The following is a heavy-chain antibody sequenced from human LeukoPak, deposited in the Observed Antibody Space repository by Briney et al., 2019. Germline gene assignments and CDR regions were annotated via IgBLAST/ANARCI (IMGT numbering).Heavy chain of an antibody. CDR3: ARGGSYLSAFDI. CDR2: IYSGGST. J-gene: IGHJ3*02. V-gene: IGHV3-53*01. D-gene: IGHD1-26*01. Sequence: PGGSLRLSCTVSGFTLSSYEMTWFRQAPGKGLEWVSIIYSGGSTFYADSVKGRFTISRDNSKNTLYLQMNSLRAEDTAVYYCARGGSYLSAFDIWGQGTMVTVSS. CDR1: GFTLSSYE.